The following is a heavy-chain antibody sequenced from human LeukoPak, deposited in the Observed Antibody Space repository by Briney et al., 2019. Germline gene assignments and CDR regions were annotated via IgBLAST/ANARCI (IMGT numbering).Heavy chain of an antibody. CDR2: ISYDGSNK. D-gene: IGHD3-22*01. J-gene: IGHJ4*02. V-gene: IGHV3-30*18. CDR3: AKDLFSGYYTYYSDY. Sequence: PGGSLRLSCAASGFTFSSYGMHWVRQAPGKGLEWVAVISYDGSNKYYADSVKGRFTISGDNSKNTLYLQMNSLRAEDTAVYYCAKDLFSGYYTYYSDYWGQGTLVTVSS. CDR1: GFTFSSYG.